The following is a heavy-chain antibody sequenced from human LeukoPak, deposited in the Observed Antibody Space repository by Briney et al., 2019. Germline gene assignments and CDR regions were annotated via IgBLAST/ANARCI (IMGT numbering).Heavy chain of an antibody. Sequence: GGSLRLSCAASGFTFSSYSMNWVRQAPGKGLEWVSSISSSSYIYYADSVKGRFTISRDNAKNSLYLQMNSLRAEDTAVYYCARDNTDYYDSSGYGGFDYWGQGTLVTVSS. CDR2: ISSSSYI. D-gene: IGHD3-22*01. CDR1: GFTFSSYS. J-gene: IGHJ4*02. CDR3: ARDNTDYYDSSGYGGFDY. V-gene: IGHV3-21*01.